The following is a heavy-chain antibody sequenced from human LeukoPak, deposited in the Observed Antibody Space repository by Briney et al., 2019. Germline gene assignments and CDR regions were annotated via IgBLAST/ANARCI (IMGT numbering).Heavy chain of an antibody. CDR3: ASAGTGGGFFDY. Sequence: SVKVSCKASGGTFSSYAISWVRQAPGQGLEWMGRIIPILGIANYAQKFQGRVTITADKSTSTAYMELSSLRSEDTAVYYCASAGTGGGFFDYWGQGTLVTVSS. V-gene: IGHV1-69*04. D-gene: IGHD1-14*01. J-gene: IGHJ4*02. CDR2: IIPILGIA. CDR1: GGTFSSYA.